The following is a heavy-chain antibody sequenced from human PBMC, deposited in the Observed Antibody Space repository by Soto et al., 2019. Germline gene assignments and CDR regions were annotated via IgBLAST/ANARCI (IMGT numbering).Heavy chain of an antibody. V-gene: IGHV3-30*18. CDR1: GFTFSSYG. D-gene: IGHD6-19*01. CDR2: ISYDGSNK. J-gene: IGHJ6*02. CDR3: AKDLAPPTPTFYSSGWEALYYYYYGMDV. Sequence: PGGSLRLSCAASGFTFSSYGMHWVRQAPGKGLEWVAVISYDGSNKYYADSVKGRFTISRDNSKNTLYLQMNSLRAEDTAVYYCAKDLAPPTPTFYSSGWEALYYYYYGMDVWGQGTTVTVSS.